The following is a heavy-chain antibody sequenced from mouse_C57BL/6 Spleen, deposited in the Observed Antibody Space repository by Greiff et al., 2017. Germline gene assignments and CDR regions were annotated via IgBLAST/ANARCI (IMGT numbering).Heavy chain of an antibody. CDR2: IYPGDGDT. Sequence: VQLQQSGPELVKPGASVKISCKASGYAFSSSWMNWVKQRPGKGLEWIGRIYPGDGDTNYNGKFKGKATLTADKSSSTAYMQLSSLTSEDSAVYFCARSGTGTREFHYWGQGTLVTVSA. CDR3: ARSGTGTREFHY. J-gene: IGHJ3*01. CDR1: GYAFSSSW. V-gene: IGHV1-82*01. D-gene: IGHD4-1*01.